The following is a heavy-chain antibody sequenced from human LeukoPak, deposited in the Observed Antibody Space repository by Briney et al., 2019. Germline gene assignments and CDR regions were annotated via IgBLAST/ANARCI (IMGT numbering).Heavy chain of an antibody. Sequence: GGSLRFSCAASGFTFSSYAMSWVRQAPGKGLEWVSVISGSGGSTYYADSVKGRFTISRDNSKNTLYLQMNSLRAEDTAVYYCARDGSYYGSGSYSGMDVWGQGTTVTVSS. CDR2: ISGSGGST. V-gene: IGHV3-23*01. D-gene: IGHD3-10*01. CDR1: GFTFSSYA. J-gene: IGHJ6*02. CDR3: ARDGSYYGSGSYSGMDV.